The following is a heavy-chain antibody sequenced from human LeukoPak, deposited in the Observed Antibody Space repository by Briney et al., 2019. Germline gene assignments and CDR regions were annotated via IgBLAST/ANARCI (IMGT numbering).Heavy chain of an antibody. D-gene: IGHD2-15*01. Sequence: GSVKVSCKASGYTFTSYYMHWVRQAPGQGLEWMGIINPSGGSTSYAQKFQGRVTMTRDTSTSTVYMELSSLRSEDTAVYYCARDGVEGYCSGGSCYELPDYWGQGTLVTVSP. J-gene: IGHJ4*02. CDR3: ARDGVEGYCSGGSCYELPDY. CDR1: GYTFTSYY. V-gene: IGHV1-46*01. CDR2: INPSGGST.